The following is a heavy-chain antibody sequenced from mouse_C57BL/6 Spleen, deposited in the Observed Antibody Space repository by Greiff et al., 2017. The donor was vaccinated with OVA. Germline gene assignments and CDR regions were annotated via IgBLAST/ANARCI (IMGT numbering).Heavy chain of an antibody. Sequence: QVHVKQSGTELVKPGASVKLSCKASGYTFTSYWMHWVKQRPGQGLEWIGNINPSNGGTNYNEKFKSKATLTVDKSSSTAYMQLSSLTSEDSAVYYCARYGYYPVFDYWGQGTTLTVSS. CDR1: GYTFTSYW. D-gene: IGHD2-3*01. J-gene: IGHJ2*01. CDR3: ARYGYYPVFDY. V-gene: IGHV1-53*01. CDR2: INPSNGGT.